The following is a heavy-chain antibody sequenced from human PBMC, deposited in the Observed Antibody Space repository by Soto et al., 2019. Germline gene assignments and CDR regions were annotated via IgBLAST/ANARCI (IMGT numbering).Heavy chain of an antibody. CDR3: ARAFGRHTMIGPTVDC. CDR2: IFHSGST. Sequence: SETLSVTCGVSGFSISSGRYWGWVRQPPGKGLEWIGSIFHSGSTYYNPSLKSRVTMSVDTSRNHFSLKLSSVTAEDTAVYYCARAFGRHTMIGPTVDCWGQGTLVTVSS. V-gene: IGHV4-38-2*01. D-gene: IGHD3-22*01. CDR1: GFSISSGRY. J-gene: IGHJ4*02.